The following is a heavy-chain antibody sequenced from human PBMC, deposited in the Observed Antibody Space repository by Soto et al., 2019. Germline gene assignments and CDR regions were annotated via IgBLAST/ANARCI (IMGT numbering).Heavy chain of an antibody. CDR1: GFTFIIYW. J-gene: IGHJ4*02. Sequence: WGSLILSCSASGFTFIIYWMHWVRQAPGKGLEWVSAISGSGGSTYYADSVKGRFTISRDNSKNTLYLQMNSLRAEDTAVYYCAISIAAAGRGDFDYWGQGTLVTVSS. V-gene: IGHV3-23*01. CDR2: ISGSGGST. CDR3: AISIAAAGRGDFDY. D-gene: IGHD6-13*01.